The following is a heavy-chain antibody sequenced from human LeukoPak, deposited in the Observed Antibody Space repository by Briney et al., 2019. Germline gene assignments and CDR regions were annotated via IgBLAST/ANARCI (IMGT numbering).Heavy chain of an antibody. CDR2: IKQDGSEK. CDR1: GFTFSSYW. Sequence: GGSLRLSCAASGFTFSSYWMSWVRQAPGKGLEWVANIKQDGSEKYYVDSVKGRFTISRDNAKNSLYLQMNSLRAEDTAVYYCARDWGVVPAAIPPYRAGFDYWGQGTLVTVSS. D-gene: IGHD2-2*02. V-gene: IGHV3-7*01. J-gene: IGHJ4*02. CDR3: ARDWGVVPAAIPPYRAGFDY.